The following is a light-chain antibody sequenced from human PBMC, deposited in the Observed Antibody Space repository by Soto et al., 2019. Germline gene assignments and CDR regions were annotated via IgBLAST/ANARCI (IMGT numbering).Light chain of an antibody. CDR1: QSVSSY. CDR3: QQRNNWPPMIT. V-gene: IGKV3-11*01. J-gene: IGKJ5*01. Sequence: ELVLPQSPATLSLSPGERCPLSCLDRQSVSSYLAWYQQKPGQAPRLLIYDASNTATGIPARFSGSGSGTDFTLTIRRLETEDFAVYYCQQRNNWPPMITGGKGKRLAIK. CDR2: DAS.